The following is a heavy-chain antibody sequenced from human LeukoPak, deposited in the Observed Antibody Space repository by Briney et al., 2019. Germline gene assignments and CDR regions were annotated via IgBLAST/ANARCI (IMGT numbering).Heavy chain of an antibody. D-gene: IGHD4-11*01. CDR3: ANLDYSNYVMDY. CDR1: GFTFSSHW. CDR2: IKEDGSEK. Sequence: PGGSLRLSCAASGFTFSSHWMTWVRQAPGKGLEWVASIKEDGSEKFYVDSVKGRFTISRDNSKNTLYLQMNSLRAEDTAVYYCANLDYSNYVMDYWGQGTLVTVSS. J-gene: IGHJ4*02. V-gene: IGHV3-7*01.